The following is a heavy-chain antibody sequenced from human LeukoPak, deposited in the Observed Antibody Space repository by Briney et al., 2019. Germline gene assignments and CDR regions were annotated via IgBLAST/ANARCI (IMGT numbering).Heavy chain of an antibody. CDR1: GYTFTGYY. J-gene: IGHJ4*02. Sequence: VKVSCKASGYTFTGYYMHWVRQTPEQELEWMGWINPNSGGTNYAQKFQGRVTMTRDTSISTAYMELSRLRSDDTAVYYCARDLIPFYDSSGQNYWGQGTLVTVSS. V-gene: IGHV1-2*02. CDR3: ARDLIPFYDSSGQNY. CDR2: INPNSGGT. D-gene: IGHD3-22*01.